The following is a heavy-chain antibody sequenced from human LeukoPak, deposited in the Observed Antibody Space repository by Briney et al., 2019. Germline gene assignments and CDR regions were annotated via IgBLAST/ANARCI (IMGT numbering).Heavy chain of an antibody. Sequence: GGSLRLSCAASGFTFSSYSMNWVRQAPGKGLEWVSSISSSSSYIYYADSVKGRFTISRDNAKNSPYLQMNSLRAEDTAVYYCARVQAVAGTGFDYWGQGTLVTVSS. CDR2: ISSSSSYI. V-gene: IGHV3-21*01. CDR1: GFTFSSYS. J-gene: IGHJ4*02. D-gene: IGHD6-19*01. CDR3: ARVQAVAGTGFDY.